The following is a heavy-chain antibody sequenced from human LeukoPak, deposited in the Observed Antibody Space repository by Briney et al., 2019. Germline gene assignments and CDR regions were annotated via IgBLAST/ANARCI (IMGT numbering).Heavy chain of an antibody. V-gene: IGHV1-18*01. D-gene: IGHD5-12*01. Sequence: GASVKVSCKASGYTFTSYGISWVRQAPGQGLEWMGWISAYNGNTNYAQKLQGRVTMTTDTSTSTAYMELRSLRSDDTAVYYCARVRTDSGYNPYVDYWGQGTLVTVSS. CDR3: ARVRTDSGYNPYVDY. CDR1: GYTFTSYG. CDR2: ISAYNGNT. J-gene: IGHJ4*02.